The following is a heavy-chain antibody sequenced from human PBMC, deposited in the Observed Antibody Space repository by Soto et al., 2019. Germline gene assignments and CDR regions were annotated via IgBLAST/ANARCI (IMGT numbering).Heavy chain of an antibody. Sequence: SVKVSGKASGGTFSSYAISWVRQAPGQGLEWMGGIIPIFGTANYAQKFQGRVTITADESTSTAYMELSSLRSEDTAVYYCAREVKLITIFGVVTPDYYYYGMDVWGQGTTVTVSS. CDR2: IIPIFGTA. V-gene: IGHV1-69*13. CDR3: AREVKLITIFGVVTPDYYYYGMDV. J-gene: IGHJ6*02. D-gene: IGHD3-3*01. CDR1: GGTFSSYA.